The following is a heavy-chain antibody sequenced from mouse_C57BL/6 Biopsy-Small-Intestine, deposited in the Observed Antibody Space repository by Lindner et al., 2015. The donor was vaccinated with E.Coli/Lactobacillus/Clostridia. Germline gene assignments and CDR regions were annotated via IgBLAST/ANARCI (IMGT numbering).Heavy chain of an antibody. CDR2: ILPGSGST. Sequence: VQLQESGPELVKPGASVKLSCKATGYTISGSWIEWVKERPGHGLEWIGEILPGSGSTNYNEKFKDKATFTADASSNTAYMQLSSLTTEDSAIYYCARFPYYSDPYAMDYWGQGTSVTVSS. J-gene: IGHJ4*01. V-gene: IGHV1-9*01. CDR1: GYTISGSW. D-gene: IGHD2-12*01. CDR3: ARFPYYSDPYAMDY.